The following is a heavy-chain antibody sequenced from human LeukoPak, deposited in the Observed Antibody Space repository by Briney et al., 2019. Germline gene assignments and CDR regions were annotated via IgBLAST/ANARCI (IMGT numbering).Heavy chain of an antibody. D-gene: IGHD4-17*01. V-gene: IGHV4-4*07. Sequence: PSETLSLTCTVSGGSISSYYWTWVRQPAGKGLEWIRRIYTSGSTNYNPSLKSRVTMSINTSKNQFSLNLSSVTAADTAVYYCGRARYGDYTDFWGQGTLVTVSS. CDR1: GGSISSYY. J-gene: IGHJ4*02. CDR2: IYTSGST. CDR3: GRARYGDYTDF.